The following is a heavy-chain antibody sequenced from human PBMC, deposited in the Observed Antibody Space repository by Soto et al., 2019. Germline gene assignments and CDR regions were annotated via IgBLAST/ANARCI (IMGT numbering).Heavy chain of an antibody. J-gene: IGHJ4*02. CDR2: ISAYNGNT. V-gene: IGHV1-18*01. D-gene: IGHD1-26*01. CDR3: GGGGVGGATTYDYGY. CDR1: GYTFTSYG. Sequence: QVQLVQSGAEVKKPGASVKVSCKASGYTFTSYGISWVRQAPGQGLEWMGWISAYNGNTNYAQKLQGRVTMTTDTPTSRAYGERRSLRSDDTGVYYCGGGGVGGATTYDYGYWGQGTLVTVSS.